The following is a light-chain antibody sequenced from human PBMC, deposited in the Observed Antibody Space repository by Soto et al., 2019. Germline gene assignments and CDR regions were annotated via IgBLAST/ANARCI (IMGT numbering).Light chain of an antibody. CDR2: DAS. Sequence: EVVLAQSPATLSLSPGERATLSCRASQSVSSDLAWYQQKPGQAPRLLIYDASDRATGVPARFSGSGSGTVFTLTISSLEPEDFAVYYCQQRRDWPLTFGGGTTVEIK. CDR1: QSVSSD. J-gene: IGKJ4*01. CDR3: QQRRDWPLT. V-gene: IGKV3-11*01.